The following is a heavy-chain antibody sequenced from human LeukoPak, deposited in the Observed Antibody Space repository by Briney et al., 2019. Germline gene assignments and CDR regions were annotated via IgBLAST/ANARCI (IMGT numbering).Heavy chain of an antibody. J-gene: IGHJ4*02. CDR3: ARDLPLYDSSGSEFDY. CDR2: ISSSSYI. V-gene: IGHV3-21*01. Sequence: GRSLRLSCAASGFTFSSYSMNWVRQAPGKGLEWVSSISSSSYIYYADSVKGRFTISRDNAKNSLYLQMNSLRAEDTVVYYCARDLPLYDSSGSEFDYWGQGTLVTVSS. D-gene: IGHD3-22*01. CDR1: GFTFSSYS.